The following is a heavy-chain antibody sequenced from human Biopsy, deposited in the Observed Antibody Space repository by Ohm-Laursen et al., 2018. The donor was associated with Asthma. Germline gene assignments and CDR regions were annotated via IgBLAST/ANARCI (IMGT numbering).Heavy chain of an antibody. Sequence: SRTLSCAATGFTRSTYGIHWDRQAPRKGLERVGVIAYDGSTKYSADSVKGRFIVSRDISKNILSLQMNSLRPEDTAVYYFARDVVWFREVGGMDVWGQGTTVTVPS. CDR3: ARDVVWFREVGGMDV. CDR1: GFTRSTYG. CDR2: IAYDGSTK. V-gene: IGHV3-30*03. D-gene: IGHD3-10*01. J-gene: IGHJ6*02.